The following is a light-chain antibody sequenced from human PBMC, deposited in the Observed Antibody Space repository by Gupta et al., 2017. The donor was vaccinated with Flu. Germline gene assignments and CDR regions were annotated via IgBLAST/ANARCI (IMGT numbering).Light chain of an antibody. J-gene: IGLJ3*02. CDR3: VLYMGSGIWV. CDR2: STS. V-gene: IGLV8-61*01. Sequence: QSVVTREPSSSLFPDGTVTLTHALRSGSVPTSYYPSWYQQTPGQAPRTLIYSTSTGSSGVADRFSGSNLGNKAALTISGAQADDESDYYCVLYMGSGIWVFGGGTKLTVL. CDR1: SGSVPTSYY.